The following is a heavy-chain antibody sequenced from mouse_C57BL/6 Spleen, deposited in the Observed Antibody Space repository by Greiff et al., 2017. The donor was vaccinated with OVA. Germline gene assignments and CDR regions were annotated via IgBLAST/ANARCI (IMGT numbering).Heavy chain of an antibody. CDR3: ARSPLTTVVAGPFDY. D-gene: IGHD1-1*01. CDR2: IHPNSGST. Sequence: QVQLQQPGAELVKPGASVKLSCKASGYTFTSYWMHWVKQRPGQGLEWIGMIHPNSGSTNYNEKFKSKATLTVDKSSSTAYMQLSSLTSEDSAVYYCARSPLTTVVAGPFDYWGQGTTLTVSS. CDR1: GYTFTSYW. J-gene: IGHJ2*01. V-gene: IGHV1-64*01.